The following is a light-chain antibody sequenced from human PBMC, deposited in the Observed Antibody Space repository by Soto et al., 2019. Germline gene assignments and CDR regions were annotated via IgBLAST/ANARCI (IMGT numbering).Light chain of an antibody. V-gene: IGLV2-14*01. CDR1: SSDVGGYNY. J-gene: IGLJ1*01. Sequence: QSVLTQPASVSGSPGQSITISCTGTSSDVGGYNYVSWYQQHSGKAPKLMIYDVSNRPSGVSNRFSGSKSGNTASLTISGLQAEDEADYYCGSYTSSSTQVFGTGTKVTVL. CDR3: GSYTSSSTQV. CDR2: DVS.